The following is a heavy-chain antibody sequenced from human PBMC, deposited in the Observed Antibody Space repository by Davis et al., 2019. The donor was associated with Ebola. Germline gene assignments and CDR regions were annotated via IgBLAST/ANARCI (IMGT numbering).Heavy chain of an antibody. J-gene: IGHJ4*02. CDR3: ARGRPSTVTKGFYFDY. CDR2: ISISSSTI. CDR1: GFTFSSYS. Sequence: RGSLRLSCAASGFTFSSYSMNWVRQAPGQVLEWVSYISISSSTIYYADSVKGRFTISRDNAKNSLYLQMNSLRDEDTAVYYCARGRPSTVTKGFYFDYWGQGTLVTVSS. V-gene: IGHV3-48*02. D-gene: IGHD4-17*01.